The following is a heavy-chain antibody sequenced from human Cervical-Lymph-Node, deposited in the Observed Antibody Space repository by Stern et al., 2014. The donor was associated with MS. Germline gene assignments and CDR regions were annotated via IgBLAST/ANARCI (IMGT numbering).Heavy chain of an antibody. D-gene: IGHD6-19*01. J-gene: IGHJ4*02. V-gene: IGHV4-59*01. CDR1: GGSISSYY. Sequence: ESGPGLVKPSATLSLTCTVSGGSISSYYWSWVRQPPGKGLEWIGYIYDSGGTNYNPSLKSRVSISVDTSKNQFSLKLNSVTAADTAVYYWARYSSGWYYFDYWGQGTLVTVSS. CDR2: IYDSGGT. CDR3: ARYSSGWYYFDY.